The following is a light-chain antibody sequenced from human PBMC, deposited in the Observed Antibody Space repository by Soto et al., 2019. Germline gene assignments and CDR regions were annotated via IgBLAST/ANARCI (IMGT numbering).Light chain of an antibody. J-gene: IGKJ1*01. CDR2: DAS. V-gene: IGKV3-11*01. Sequence: EIVLTQSPVTLSLSPGEGATLSCKASQSISIDLAWYQQKPGQVPRLLISDASSRATGIPGRFTGSGSGTDFTLTISSLEPEDFAVYYCQQRGNWPRTWAFGQGTKVEV. CDR3: QQRGNWPRTWA. CDR1: QSISID.